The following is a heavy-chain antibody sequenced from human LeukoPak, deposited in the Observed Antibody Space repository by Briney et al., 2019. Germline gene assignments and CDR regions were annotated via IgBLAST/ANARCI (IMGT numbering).Heavy chain of an antibody. D-gene: IGHD6-6*01. CDR3: AQSSSPYFFDY. CDR2: IYPGDSDT. CDR1: GYSFTNYW. V-gene: IGHV5-51*01. J-gene: IGHJ4*02. Sequence: GESLKISCKGSGYSFTNYWIGWVRQMPGKGLEWMGIIYPGDSDTRYSPSFQGQVTISADNSISTAYLQWSSLKASDTAMYYCAQSSSPYFFDYWGQGTLVTVSS.